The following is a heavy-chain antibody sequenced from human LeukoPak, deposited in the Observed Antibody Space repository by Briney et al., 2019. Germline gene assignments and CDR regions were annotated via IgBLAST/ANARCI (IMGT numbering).Heavy chain of an antibody. CDR3: AKDQRWESPHYLDS. CDR1: GGSISSSN. Sequence: PSETLSLTCAVSGGSISSSNWWSWVRQAPGKGLEWVSGISASGGSTYYADSVRGRFTISRDNSKNTLYVQMNSLRDEDTAVYYCAKDQRWESPHYLDSWGQGTLVTVSS. D-gene: IGHD1-26*01. V-gene: IGHV3-23*01. CDR2: ISASGGST. J-gene: IGHJ4*02.